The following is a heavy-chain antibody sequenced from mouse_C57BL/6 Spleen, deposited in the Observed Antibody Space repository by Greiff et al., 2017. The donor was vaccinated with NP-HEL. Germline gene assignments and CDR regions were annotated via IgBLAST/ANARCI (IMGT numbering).Heavy chain of an antibody. V-gene: IGHV5-12*01. D-gene: IGHD1-3*01. CDR3: ARHNKWGYFDY. J-gene: IGHJ2*01. Sequence: EVHLVESGGGLVQPGGSLKLSCAASGFTFSDYYMYWVRQTPEKRLEWVAYISNGGGSTYYPDTVKGRFTISRDNAKNTLYLQMSRLKSEDTAMYYCARHNKWGYFDYWGQGTTLTVSS. CDR1: GFTFSDYY. CDR2: ISNGGGST.